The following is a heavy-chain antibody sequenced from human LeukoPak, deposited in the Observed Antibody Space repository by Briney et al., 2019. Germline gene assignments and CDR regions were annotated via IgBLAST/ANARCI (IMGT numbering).Heavy chain of an antibody. D-gene: IGHD2-2*01. CDR2: ISSSGTTI. V-gene: IGHV3-11*01. CDR3: ARAKYCSSTSCYPPFGMDV. CDR1: GFTFSGYY. Sequence: GGSLRLSCAASGFTFSGYYMSWIRQAPGKGLEWVSYISSSGTTIYYADSVKGRFTISRDSAKKSLNLQMNSLRAEDTAVYYCARAKYCSSTSCYPPFGMDVWGQGTTVTVSS. J-gene: IGHJ6*02.